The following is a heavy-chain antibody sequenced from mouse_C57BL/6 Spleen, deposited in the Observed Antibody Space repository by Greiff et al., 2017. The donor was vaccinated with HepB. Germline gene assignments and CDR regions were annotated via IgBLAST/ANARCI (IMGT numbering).Heavy chain of an antibody. J-gene: IGHJ3*01. D-gene: IGHD4-1*01. CDR2: ISDGGSYT. V-gene: IGHV5-4*01. Sequence: EVHLVESGGGLVKPGGSLKLSCAASGFTFSSYAMSWVRQTPEKRLEWVATISDGGSYTYYPDNVKGRFTISRDNAKNNLYLQMSHLKSEDTAMYYCARKELGRFAYWGQGTLVTVSA. CDR3: ARKELGRFAY. CDR1: GFTFSSYA.